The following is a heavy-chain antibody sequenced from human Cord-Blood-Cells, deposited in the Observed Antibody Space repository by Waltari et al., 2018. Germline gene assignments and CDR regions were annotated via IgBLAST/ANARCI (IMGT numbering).Heavy chain of an antibody. Sequence: QVQLQESGPGLVKPSETLSLTCTVSGGSISSYYWSWIRQPPGKGLEWIGYIYYSGSTNYNHSLESRVTISVDTSKNQFSLKLSSVTAADTAVYYCARMSEATNWFDPWGQGTLVTVSS. CDR1: GGSISSYY. D-gene: IGHD5-12*01. V-gene: IGHV4-59*01. CDR2: IYYSGST. CDR3: ARMSEATNWFDP. J-gene: IGHJ5*02.